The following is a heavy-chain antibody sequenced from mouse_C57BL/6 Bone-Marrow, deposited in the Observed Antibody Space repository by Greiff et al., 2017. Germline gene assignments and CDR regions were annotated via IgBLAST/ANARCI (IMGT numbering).Heavy chain of an antibody. J-gene: IGHJ2*01. Sequence: QVQLQQPGAALVKPGASVMLSCKASGYTFTSYWMHWVKQRPGRGLEWIGMIHPNSGSTNYNEKFKGKAALTVDKSSSTAYMQLSSLTSEDSAVYYCARRYYGSYFDYWGQVTTLTVSS. CDR1: GYTFTSYW. D-gene: IGHD1-1*01. CDR2: IHPNSGST. CDR3: ARRYYGSYFDY. V-gene: IGHV1-64*01.